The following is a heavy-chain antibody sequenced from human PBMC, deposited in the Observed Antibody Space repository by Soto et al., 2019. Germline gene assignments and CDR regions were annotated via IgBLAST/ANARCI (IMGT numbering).Heavy chain of an antibody. CDR2: ISWRDGSI. D-gene: IGHD1-1*01. V-gene: IGHV3-9*01. CDR3: AKDMSGATGALDF. CDR1: RFTFNDYG. Sequence: DVQLVESGGGLVQPGRSLRLSCAASRFTFNDYGMHWVRQAPGKGLEWVSGISWRDGSIGYADSVRGRFTMSRDNAKSSLYLQMNSLRAEDTALYYCAKDMSGATGALDFWGQGTMVTVSS. J-gene: IGHJ3*01.